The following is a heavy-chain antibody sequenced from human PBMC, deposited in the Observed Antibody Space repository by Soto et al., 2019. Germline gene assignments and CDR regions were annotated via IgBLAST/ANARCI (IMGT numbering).Heavy chain of an antibody. D-gene: IGHD6-19*01. Sequence: QVLLQESGPGLVQPSWTLSLSCVVSGVSISSNYYWGWVRQSPGKGLEWLGDMSHIGSVNYNPSLKRRVSISRDRYQNQFSLKLNSVTAADTAVYYCARSFGWYAIDYWGQGSLVVVSS. V-gene: IGHV4-4*02. CDR3: ARSFGWYAIDY. CDR2: MSHIGSV. J-gene: IGHJ4*02. CDR1: GVSISSNYY.